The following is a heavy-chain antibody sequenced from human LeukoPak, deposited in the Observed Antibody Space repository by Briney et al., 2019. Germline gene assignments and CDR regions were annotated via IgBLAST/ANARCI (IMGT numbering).Heavy chain of an antibody. CDR3: ARAKGGIIAARAYYFDY. CDR1: GFTFSSYW. V-gene: IGHV3-7*01. J-gene: IGHJ4*02. CDR2: IKQDGSEK. Sequence: VGSLRLSCAASGFTFSSYWMSWVRQAPGKGLEWVANIKQDGSEKYYVDSVKGRFTISRDNAKNSLYLQMNSLRAEDTAVYYCARAKGGIIAARAYYFDYWGQGTLVTVSS. D-gene: IGHD6-6*01.